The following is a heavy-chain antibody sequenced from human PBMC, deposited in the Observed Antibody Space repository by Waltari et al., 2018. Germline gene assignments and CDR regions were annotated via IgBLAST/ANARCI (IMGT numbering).Heavy chain of an antibody. CDR1: GYTFTGYY. V-gene: IGHV1-2*06. D-gene: IGHD3-3*01. J-gene: IGHJ4*02. CDR2: INPNSGGT. Sequence: QVQLVQSGAEEKKPGASVRVSCKASGYTFTGYYIHWVRQAPGQGLEWMGRINPNSGGTNYAQKFQGRVTMTRDTSISTAYMELSRLRSDDTAVYYCARESKRFLEWLLSPLDYWGQGTLVTVSS. CDR3: ARESKRFLEWLLSPLDY.